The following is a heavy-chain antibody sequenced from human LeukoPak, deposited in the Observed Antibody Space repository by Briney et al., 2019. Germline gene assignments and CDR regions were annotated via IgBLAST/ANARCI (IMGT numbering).Heavy chain of an antibody. V-gene: IGHV4-34*01. Sequence: SETLSLTCAVYGGSFSGYYWSWIRQPPGKGLEWIGEINHSGSTNYNPSLKSRVTMSVDTSKNQFSLKLSSVTAADTAVYYCATGIAAAGRDVANWFDPWGQGTLVTVSS. D-gene: IGHD6-13*01. CDR1: GGSFSGYY. J-gene: IGHJ5*02. CDR3: ATGIAAAGRDVANWFDP. CDR2: INHSGST.